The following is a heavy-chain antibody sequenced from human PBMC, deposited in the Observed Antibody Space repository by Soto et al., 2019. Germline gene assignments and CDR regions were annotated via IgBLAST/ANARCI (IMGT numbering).Heavy chain of an antibody. J-gene: IGHJ4*02. CDR3: ARPTVPATVYYFDY. Sequence: QVQLVESGGGVVQPGRSLRLSCAASGFTFSSYGMHWVRQAPGKGLEWVAVIWYDGSNKYYADSVKGRFTISKDNSKNTLYLQLNSLRAEDTAVYYCARPTVPATVYYFDYWGQGTPVTVSS. CDR1: GFTFSSYG. D-gene: IGHD2-2*01. V-gene: IGHV3-33*01. CDR2: IWYDGSNK.